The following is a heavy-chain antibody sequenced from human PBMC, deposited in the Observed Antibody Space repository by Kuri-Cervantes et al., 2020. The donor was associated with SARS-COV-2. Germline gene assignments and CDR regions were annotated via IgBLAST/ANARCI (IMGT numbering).Heavy chain of an antibody. CDR3: AHLLGYCSSTSCYSMDV. Sequence: SGPTLVKPTQTLTLTCTFSGFSLSTSGVGVGWIRQPPGKALEWLALIYWDDDKRYSPSLKSRLTITKDTSKNQVVLTMTNMDPVDTATYYCAHLLGYCSSTSCYSMDVWGQGTTVTVSS. V-gene: IGHV2-5*02. CDR2: IYWDDDK. CDR1: GFSLSTSGVG. J-gene: IGHJ6*02. D-gene: IGHD2-2*02.